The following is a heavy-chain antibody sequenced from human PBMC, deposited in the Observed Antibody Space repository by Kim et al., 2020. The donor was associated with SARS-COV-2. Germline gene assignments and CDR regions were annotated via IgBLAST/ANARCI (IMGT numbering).Heavy chain of an antibody. J-gene: IGHJ4*02. Sequence: GESLKISCKGHGYSFNSYWIGWVRQMPGKGLEWMGIIYLGDSDTTYSPSFQGQVTISADKSITTAYLQWSSLKASDTAMYYCARRGGDGVSRNSDGFDFWGQGTPVTVSS. CDR2: IYLGDSDT. D-gene: IGHD3-16*01. CDR1: GYSFNSYW. CDR3: ARRGGDGVSRNSDGFDF. V-gene: IGHV5-51*01.